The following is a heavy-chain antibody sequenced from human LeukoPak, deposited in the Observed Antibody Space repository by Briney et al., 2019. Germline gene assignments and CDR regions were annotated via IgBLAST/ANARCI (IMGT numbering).Heavy chain of an antibody. J-gene: IGHJ4*02. CDR2: INPNSGGT. CDR1: GYTFTGYY. D-gene: IGHD3-16*02. Sequence: ASVKVSCKASGYTFTGYYMHWVRQAPGQGLEWMGRINPNSGGTNYAQKFQGRVTMTRDTSISTAYMELSRLRSDDTAVYYCARDYFGGSYRYRGLSDYGGQGTLVTVSS. V-gene: IGHV1-2*06. CDR3: ARDYFGGSYRYRGLSDY.